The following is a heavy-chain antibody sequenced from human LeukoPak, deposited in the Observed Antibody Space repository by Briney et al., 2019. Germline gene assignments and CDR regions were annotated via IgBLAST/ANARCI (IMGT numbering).Heavy chain of an antibody. CDR3: ARSITMVRGVIRGY. CDR2: IYYSGST. D-gene: IGHD3-10*01. Sequence: SQTLSLTCTVSGGSISSGDYYWSWIRQPPGKGLEWIGYIYYSGSTYYNPSLKSRVTISVDTSKNQFSLKLSSVTAADTAVYYCARSITMVRGVIRGYWGQGTLVTVSS. CDR1: GGSISSGDYY. V-gene: IGHV4-30-4*08. J-gene: IGHJ4*02.